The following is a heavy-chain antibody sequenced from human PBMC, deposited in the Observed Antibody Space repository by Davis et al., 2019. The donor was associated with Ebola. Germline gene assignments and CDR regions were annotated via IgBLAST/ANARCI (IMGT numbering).Heavy chain of an antibody. Sequence: PGGSLRLSCAASGFTFSSYAMSWVRQAPGKGLEWVSDISGSGGSTYYADSVKGRFTISRDNSKNTLSLQMNSLRAEDTAVYYCAKGNYVWGSLSTSDYWGQGTLVTVSS. D-gene: IGHD3-16*01. CDR1: GFTFSSYA. J-gene: IGHJ4*02. CDR3: AKGNYVWGSLSTSDY. CDR2: ISGSGGST. V-gene: IGHV3-23*01.